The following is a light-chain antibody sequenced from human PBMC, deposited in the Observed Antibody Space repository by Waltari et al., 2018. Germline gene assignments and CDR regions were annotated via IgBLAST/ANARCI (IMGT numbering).Light chain of an antibody. V-gene: IGLV1-44*01. CDR1: SSNIENYS. J-gene: IGLJ2*01. CDR2: SNN. Sequence: QSGLTQPPSASGTPGQRVTISCSGSSSNIENYSVNWYQQLPGTAAKLLIYSNNQPPSGVPDRFSGSKSGTSASLAISGLQSDDEGDYYCAAWDDSLGGPLFGGGTELTVL. CDR3: AAWDDSLGGPL.